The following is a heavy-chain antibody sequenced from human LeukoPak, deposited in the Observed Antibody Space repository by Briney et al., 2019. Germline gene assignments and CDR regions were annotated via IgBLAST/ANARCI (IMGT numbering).Heavy chain of an antibody. CDR2: ISGNGGST. J-gene: IGHJ4*02. CDR1: EFTLSSYA. CDR3: AKGLSSSWVPGIAVAGGLDY. D-gene: IGHD6-19*01. V-gene: IGHV3-23*01. Sequence: GGSLRLSCAASEFTLSSYAMTWVRQAPGKGLEWVSVISGNGGSTYYADSVKGRFTISRDNSKNTLYLQMNSLRAEDTAVYYCAKGLSSSWVPGIAVAGGLDYWGQGTLVTVSS.